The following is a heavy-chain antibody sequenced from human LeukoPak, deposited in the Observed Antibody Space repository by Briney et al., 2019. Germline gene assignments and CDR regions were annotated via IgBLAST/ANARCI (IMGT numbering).Heavy chain of an antibody. D-gene: IGHD2-15*01. Sequence: SPTLSLTFAISGDSVSINSAGWNWVRQSPARGLEWLGSTYYRSKWYKDYAVSLKSRIPINPDTSKNQFSLQLNSVPPEDTAVYYCARDRCSGGSCYSRHYYYYMDVWGKGTTVTVSS. J-gene: IGHJ6*03. CDR1: GDSVSINSAG. CDR3: ARDRCSGGSCYSRHYYYYMDV. V-gene: IGHV6-1*01. CDR2: TYYRSKWYK.